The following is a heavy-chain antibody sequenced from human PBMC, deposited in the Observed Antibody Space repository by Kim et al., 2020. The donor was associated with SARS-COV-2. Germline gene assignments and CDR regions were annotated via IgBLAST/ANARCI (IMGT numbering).Heavy chain of an antibody. D-gene: IGHD3-10*01. Sequence: DPGKGRLTIPRDDSKNTQYLQMNSLRAEDTAVYYCAKDSGGGYYYYYGMDVWGQGTTVTVSS. CDR3: AKDSGGGYYYYYGMDV. V-gene: IGHV3-23*03. J-gene: IGHJ6*02.